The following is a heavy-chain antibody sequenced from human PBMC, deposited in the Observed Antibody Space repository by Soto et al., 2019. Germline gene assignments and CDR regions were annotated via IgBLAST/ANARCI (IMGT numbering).Heavy chain of an antibody. CDR1: GFTFSDYY. Sequence: GGSLRLSCAASGFTFSDYYMSWIRQAPGKGLEWVSYISSSGSTIYYADSVKGRFTISRDNAKNSLYLQMNRLRAEDTAVYYCGGGWGRTTVTYGMDVWGQGTTVTVSS. J-gene: IGHJ6*02. CDR2: ISSSGSTI. V-gene: IGHV3-11*01. D-gene: IGHD4-4*01. CDR3: GGGWGRTTVTYGMDV.